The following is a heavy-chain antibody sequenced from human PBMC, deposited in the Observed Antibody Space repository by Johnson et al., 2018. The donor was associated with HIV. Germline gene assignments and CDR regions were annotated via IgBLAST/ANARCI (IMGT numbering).Heavy chain of an antibody. D-gene: IGHD1-7*01. CDR3: ARDPPGTTAGAFDI. J-gene: IGHJ3*02. Sequence: VQLVESGGGLVQPGGSLRLSCAASGFTVSSNYMSWVRQAAGQGLEWVSVIYSGGSTYYADSVKGRFTNSRDNSKNTLYIQMNSLRAEDTAVYYCARDPPGTTAGAFDIWGQGTMVTVSS. CDR1: GFTVSSNY. V-gene: IGHV3-66*01. CDR2: IYSGGST.